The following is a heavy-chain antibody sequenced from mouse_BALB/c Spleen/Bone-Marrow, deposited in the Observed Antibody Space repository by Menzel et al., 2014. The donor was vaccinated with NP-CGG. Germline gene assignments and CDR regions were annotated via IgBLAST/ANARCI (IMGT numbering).Heavy chain of an antibody. V-gene: IGHV5-6*02. CDR2: ISSGGSYT. CDR3: ARQDYDWFAY. CDR1: GFTFSSYG. Sequence: DVKLVESGGDLVKPGGSLKLSCAASGFTFSSYGMSWVRQTPDKRLEWVATISSGGSYTYYPDSVKGRFTISRDNAKNTLYLQVSSLKSEDTAMYYCARQDYDWFAYWGQGTLVTVSA. J-gene: IGHJ3*01. D-gene: IGHD2-4*01.